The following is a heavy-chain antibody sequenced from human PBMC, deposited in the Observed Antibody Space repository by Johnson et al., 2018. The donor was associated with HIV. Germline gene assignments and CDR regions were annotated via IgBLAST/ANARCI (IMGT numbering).Heavy chain of an antibody. Sequence: VQLVESGGGLIQPGGSLRLSCAASEFTVSGGYMNWVRQAPGKGLEWVSVIYSGGSTYYADSVKGRFTISRDNSKNTLYLQMNSLRAEDTAVYYCARAREVYYLDAFDIWGQGTMVTVSS. CDR3: ARAREVYYLDAFDI. J-gene: IGHJ3*02. CDR2: IYSGGST. CDR1: EFTVSGGY. D-gene: IGHD3-22*01. V-gene: IGHV3-53*01.